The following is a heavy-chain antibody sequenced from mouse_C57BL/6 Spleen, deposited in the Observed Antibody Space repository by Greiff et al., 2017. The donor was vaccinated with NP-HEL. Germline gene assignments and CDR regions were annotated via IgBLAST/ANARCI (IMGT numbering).Heavy chain of an antibody. CDR3: ARPDGYYRYFDV. V-gene: IGHV5-17*01. J-gene: IGHJ1*03. Sequence: DVHLVESGGGLVKPGGSLKLSCAASGFTFSDYGMHWVRQAPEKGLEWVAYISSGSSTIYYADTVTGRFTISRDNAKNTLFLQMTSLRAEDTAMYYCARPDGYYRYFDVWGTGTTVTVSS. CDR2: ISSGSSTI. CDR1: GFTFSDYG. D-gene: IGHD2-3*01.